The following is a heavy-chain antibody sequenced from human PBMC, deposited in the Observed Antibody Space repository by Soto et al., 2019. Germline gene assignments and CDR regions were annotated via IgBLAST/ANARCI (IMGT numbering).Heavy chain of an antibody. CDR3: ARDEATTTKMGGLDL. CDR2: IYHTGRT. Sequence: QVQLQESGPGLVKPSGTLSLTCAVSGGSISSSNWWTWVRQSPGKGLEWIGEIYHTGRTNNNPSLKRHITISVDKTKNQVSLKLTSVTAADTAVYYCARDEATTTKMGGLDLWGQGIPVTVSS. CDR1: GGSISSSNW. V-gene: IGHV4-4*02. D-gene: IGHD4-4*01. J-gene: IGHJ6*02.